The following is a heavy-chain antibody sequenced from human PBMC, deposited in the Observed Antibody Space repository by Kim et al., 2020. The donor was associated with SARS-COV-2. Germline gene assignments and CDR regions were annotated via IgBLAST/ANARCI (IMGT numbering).Heavy chain of an antibody. Sequence: SETLSLTCTVSGGSISSGDYYWSWIRQPTGKGLEWIGYIYYSGSTYYNPSLKSRVTISVDTSKNQFSLKLSSVTAADTAVYYCARFRQSVVPAAMYFDYWGQGTLVTVSS. CDR1: GGSISSGDYY. CDR3: ARFRQSVVPAAMYFDY. V-gene: IGHV4-30-4*01. CDR2: IYYSGST. J-gene: IGHJ4*02. D-gene: IGHD2-2*01.